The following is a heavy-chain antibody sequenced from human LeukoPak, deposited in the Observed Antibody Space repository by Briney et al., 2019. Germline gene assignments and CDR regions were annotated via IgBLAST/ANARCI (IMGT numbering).Heavy chain of an antibody. CDR2: ISYDGSNK. Sequence: GGSLRLSCAASGFTFSSYGMHWVRQAPGKGLEWVAIISYDGSNKYYADSVKGRFTISRDNSKNTLYLQMNSLRAEDTAVYYCAKDFDYGDPWGQGTLVTVSS. V-gene: IGHV3-30*18. CDR3: AKDFDYGDP. D-gene: IGHD4/OR15-4a*01. CDR1: GFTFSSYG. J-gene: IGHJ5*02.